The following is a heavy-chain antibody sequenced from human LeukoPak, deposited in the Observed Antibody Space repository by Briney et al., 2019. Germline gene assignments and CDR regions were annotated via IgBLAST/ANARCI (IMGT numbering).Heavy chain of an antibody. CDR2: IYPGDSDT. V-gene: IGHV5-51*01. CDR3: ARSGGYCSSTSCYAFDY. D-gene: IGHD2-2*03. Sequence: GESLKISCKGSGYSFTNYWIGWVRQMPGKGLEWMGIIYPGDSDTRYSPSFQGQVTISADKSIGTAYLQWSSLKASDTAIYYCARSGGYCSSTSCYAFDYWGQGTLVTVSS. CDR1: GYSFTNYW. J-gene: IGHJ4*02.